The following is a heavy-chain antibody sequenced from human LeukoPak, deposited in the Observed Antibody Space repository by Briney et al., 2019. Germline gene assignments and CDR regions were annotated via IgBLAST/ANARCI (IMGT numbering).Heavy chain of an antibody. D-gene: IGHD3-10*01. J-gene: IGHJ6*03. CDR3: AKDFGSGSYDYYYMDV. V-gene: IGHV3-23*01. CDR2: ISGSGGST. CDR1: GFTFSSYA. Sequence: GGSLRLSCAASGFTFSSYAMSWVRQAPGKGLEWVSAISGSGGSTYYADSVKGRFTISRDNSENTLYLQMNSLRAEDTAVYYCAKDFGSGSYDYYYMDVWGKGTTVTVSS.